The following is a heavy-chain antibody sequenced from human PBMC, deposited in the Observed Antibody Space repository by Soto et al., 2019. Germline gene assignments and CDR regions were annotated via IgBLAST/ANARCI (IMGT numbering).Heavy chain of an antibody. D-gene: IGHD3-10*01. CDR1: GGTFSSYA. CDR2: IIPIFGTA. V-gene: IGHV1-69*12. Sequence: QVQLVQSGAEVKKPGSSVKVSCKASGGTFSSYAISWVRQAPGQGLEWMGGIIPIFGTANYAQKFQGRVTXXAXEXXSTAYMELSSLRSEDTAVYYCARVKDGSGRHSTDYWGQGTLVTVSS. J-gene: IGHJ4*02. CDR3: ARVKDGSGRHSTDY.